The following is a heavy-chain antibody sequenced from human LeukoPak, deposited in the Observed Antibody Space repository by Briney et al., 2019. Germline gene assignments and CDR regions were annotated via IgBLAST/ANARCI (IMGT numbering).Heavy chain of an antibody. V-gene: IGHV4-31*03. CDR2: IFYSGST. CDR1: GASINSGGYY. CDR3: ASSSAMVTHSFDY. J-gene: IGHJ4*02. D-gene: IGHD5-18*01. Sequence: SQTLSLTCTVSGASINSGGYYWSWIRQHPGKGLEWIGYIFYSGSTYYNPSLKSRVTISVDTSKNQFFLRLSSVTAADTAVYYCASSSAMVTHSFDYWGQGTLVTVSS.